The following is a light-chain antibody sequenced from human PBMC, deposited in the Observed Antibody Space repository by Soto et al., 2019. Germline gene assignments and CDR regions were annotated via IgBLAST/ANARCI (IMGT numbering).Light chain of an antibody. J-gene: IGKJ1*01. CDR1: QSVSSY. CDR2: DAS. Sequence: EIVLTQSPATLSLSPGERATLSCRASQSVSSYLAWYQQKPGQAPRLLIYDASNRATGVPARLSGSGSGTDFTLTIGSLEAEDSAVYYCQQRSLWPRTFGQGTKVEIK. CDR3: QQRSLWPRT. V-gene: IGKV3-11*01.